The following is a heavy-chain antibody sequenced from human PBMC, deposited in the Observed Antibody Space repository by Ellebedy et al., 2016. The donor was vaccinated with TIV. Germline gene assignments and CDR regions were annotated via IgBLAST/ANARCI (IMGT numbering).Heavy chain of an antibody. V-gene: IGHV4-39*07. CDR3: AEGGASRQPFDY. Sequence: SETLSLTXTVSGGSISSSSYYWGWIRQPPGKGLEWIGSIYYSGSTYYNPSLKSRVTISVDTSKNQFSLKLSSVTAADTAVYYCAEGGASRQPFDYWGQGTLVTVSS. D-gene: IGHD1-26*01. J-gene: IGHJ4*02. CDR1: GGSISSSSYY. CDR2: IYYSGST.